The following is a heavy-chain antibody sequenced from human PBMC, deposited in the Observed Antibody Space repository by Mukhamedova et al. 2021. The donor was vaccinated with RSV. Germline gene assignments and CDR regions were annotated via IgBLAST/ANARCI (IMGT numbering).Heavy chain of an antibody. Sequence: VRQAPGQGLEWMGIINPSGGSTSYAQKFQGRVTMTRDTSTSTVYMELSSLRPEDTAAHHCAWAYDYGVYFDYWGQGTLVTVSS. D-gene: IGHD4-17*01. CDR2: INPSGGST. V-gene: IGHV1-46*01. CDR3: AWAYDYGVYFDY. J-gene: IGHJ4*02.